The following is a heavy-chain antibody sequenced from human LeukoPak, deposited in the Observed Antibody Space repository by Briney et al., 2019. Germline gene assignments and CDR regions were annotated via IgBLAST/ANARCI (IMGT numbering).Heavy chain of an antibody. D-gene: IGHD6-13*01. J-gene: IGHJ4*02. CDR1: GFTFTSSA. V-gene: IGHV1-58*01. CDR2: IVVGSGNT. CDR3: ARGGIAAAGVDY. Sequence: TSVKVSCKASGFTFTSSAVQWVRQARGQRLEWIGWIVVGSGNTNYAQKFQERVTMTRDTSMSTVYMELSSLTSEDTAVYYCARGGIAAAGVDYWGQGTLVTVSS.